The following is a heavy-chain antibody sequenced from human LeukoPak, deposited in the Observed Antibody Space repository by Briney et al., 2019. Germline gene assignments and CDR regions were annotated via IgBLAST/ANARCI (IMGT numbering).Heavy chain of an antibody. CDR3: ARSYCSSTTCYAVGAFDV. J-gene: IGHJ3*01. CDR1: GGSISRSDYY. D-gene: IGHD2-2*01. V-gene: IGHV4-39*01. CDR2: ISYSGST. Sequence: ETLSLTCTVSGGSISRSDYYWGWVRQPPGKGLEWIGSISYSGSTYYNPSLKSRVTMFVDMSNNQFSLKLRSVTAADTAVYYCARSYCSSTTCYAVGAFDVWGQGTMVTVSS.